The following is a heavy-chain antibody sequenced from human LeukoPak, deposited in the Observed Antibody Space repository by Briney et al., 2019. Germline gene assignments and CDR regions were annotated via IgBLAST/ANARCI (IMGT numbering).Heavy chain of an antibody. CDR3: AKGRRTDFHYYNYMDV. CDR2: IVGSDDST. Sequence: QPGGSLRLSCAASGFTFSDYAMNWVRQPAGKGLEWVSGIVGSDDSTFYADSVKGRFTISRDNSKNTLYLQMKSMRAEDTAVYYCAKGRRTDFHYYNYMDVWGKGTMVTVSS. V-gene: IGHV3-23*01. CDR1: GFTFSDYA. J-gene: IGHJ6*03. D-gene: IGHD3-3*01.